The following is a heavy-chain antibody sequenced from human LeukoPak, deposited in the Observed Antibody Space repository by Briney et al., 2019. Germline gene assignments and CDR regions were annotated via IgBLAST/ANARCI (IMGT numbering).Heavy chain of an antibody. J-gene: IGHJ4*02. Sequence: ASVKVSCKASGYTFSNYGITWVRHAPGQGLEWMGWISGYNGNTNFAQQLQGRVSITTDTSTYTSDMELRSLRSDDTAVYYCARSLGDSSGYYPLPFDYWGQGTLVIVSS. D-gene: IGHD3-22*01. CDR2: ISGYNGNT. CDR1: GYTFSNYG. V-gene: IGHV1-18*01. CDR3: ARSLGDSSGYYPLPFDY.